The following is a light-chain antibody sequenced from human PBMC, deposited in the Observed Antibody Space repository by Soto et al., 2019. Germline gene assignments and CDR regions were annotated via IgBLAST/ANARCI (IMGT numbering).Light chain of an antibody. CDR1: DIGSKN. V-gene: IGLV3-21*02. Sequence: SYELTQPPSVSVAPGQTARISCEGNDIGSKNVHWYQQKPGQAPVLVVYDDSDRPSGIPERFSGSNSGNTATLTISRGEAGDEADYYCQVWVRRSDQWVFGGGTKLTVL. CDR2: DDS. J-gene: IGLJ3*02. CDR3: QVWVRRSDQWV.